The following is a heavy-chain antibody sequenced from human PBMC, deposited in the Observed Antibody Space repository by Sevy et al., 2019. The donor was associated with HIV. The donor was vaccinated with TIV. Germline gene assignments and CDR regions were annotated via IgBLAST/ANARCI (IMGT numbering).Heavy chain of an antibody. CDR3: AGENAWGRGYS. CDR2: IYYNGNI. D-gene: IGHD1-26*01. CDR1: GGSITSLY. V-gene: IGHV4-59*08. J-gene: IGHJ4*02. Sequence: SETLSLTCTVSGGSITSLYWNWIRQPPGKGLEWIANIYYNGNINYNPSLKSQVTLSLDTSKNQFSLRLGSVTAADTAMYYCAGENAWGRGYSWGQGTLVTVSS.